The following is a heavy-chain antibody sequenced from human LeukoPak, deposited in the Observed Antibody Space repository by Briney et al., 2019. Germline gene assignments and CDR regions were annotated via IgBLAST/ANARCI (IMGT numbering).Heavy chain of an antibody. CDR2: IYSGGST. CDR3: ARGPAGYN. J-gene: IGHJ4*02. V-gene: IGHV3-53*01. D-gene: IGHD1-1*01. Sequence: GGSLRLSRAASGFTVSSNHMSWVRQAPGKGLEWASVIYSGGSTDYADSVKGRFTISRDSSKNTLYLQMNSLRAEDTAVYHCARGPAGYNWGQGTLVTVSS. CDR1: GFTVSSNH.